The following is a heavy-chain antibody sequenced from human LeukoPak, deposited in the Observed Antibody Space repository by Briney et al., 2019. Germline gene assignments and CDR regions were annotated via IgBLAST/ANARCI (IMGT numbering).Heavy chain of an antibody. V-gene: IGHV3-11*01. D-gene: IGHD3-22*01. J-gene: IGHJ4*02. CDR3: ATAKRGYDSSGYYGYFFDY. CDR2: ISRSGRTI. CDR1: GFNFSDYC. Sequence: GGSLRLSCAASGFNFSDYCMSWLRQAPGKGLEWVSYISRSGRTIYYANSVKGRFTISRDNAKNSLYLQMNSLRAEDTAVYYCATAKRGYDSSGYYGYFFDYWGQGTLVTVSS.